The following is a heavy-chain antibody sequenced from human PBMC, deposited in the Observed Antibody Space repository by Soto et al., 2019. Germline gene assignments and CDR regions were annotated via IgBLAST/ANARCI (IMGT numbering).Heavy chain of an antibody. D-gene: IGHD3-22*01. CDR2: IYYSGST. J-gene: IGHJ4*02. V-gene: IGHV4-59*01. CDR3: AALEYYDSSGYYPFDY. Sequence: SETLSLTCTVSGGSISSYYWSWIRQPPGEGLEWIGYIYYSGSTNYNPSLKSRVTISVDTSKNQFSLKLSSVTAADTAVYYCAALEYYDSSGYYPFDYWGQGTMVTVYS. CDR1: GGSISSYY.